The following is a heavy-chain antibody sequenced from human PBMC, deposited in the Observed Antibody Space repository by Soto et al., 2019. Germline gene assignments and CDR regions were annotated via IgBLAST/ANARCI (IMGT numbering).Heavy chain of an antibody. J-gene: IGHJ6*02. CDR3: AKTGPYCGGDCSRYFYGMDV. CDR1: GFAFRTYA. Sequence: GSLRLSCAASGFAFRTYAMAWVRQAPGKGLEWASGIWGSGDRTFYADSVKGRFTISRDNSRNTLYLQMYSLTAEDTALYYCAKTGPYCGGDCSRYFYGMDVWGQGTTVTVSS. CDR2: IWGSGDRT. D-gene: IGHD2-21*02. V-gene: IGHV3-23*01.